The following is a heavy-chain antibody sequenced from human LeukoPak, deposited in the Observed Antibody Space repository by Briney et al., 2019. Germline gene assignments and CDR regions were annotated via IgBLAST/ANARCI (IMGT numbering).Heavy chain of an antibody. CDR1: GYTFTGYY. CDR2: INPNSGGT. V-gene: IGHV1-2*06. D-gene: IGHD5-24*01. J-gene: IGHJ4*02. CDR3: ARGQRRHIDMAPSFDY. Sequence: GASVKVSCKASGYTFTGYYMHWVQQAPGQGLEWMRRINPNSGGTNYAQKFQGRVTMTRDTSISTAYMELSRLRSDDTAVYYCARGQRRHIDMAPSFDYWGQGTLVTVSS.